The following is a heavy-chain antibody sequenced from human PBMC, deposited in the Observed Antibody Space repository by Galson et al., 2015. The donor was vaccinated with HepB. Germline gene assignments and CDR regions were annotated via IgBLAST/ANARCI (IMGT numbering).Heavy chain of an antibody. Sequence: SLRLSCAASGFPFSNYAMSWVRQAPGKGLEWVSTITGSSDTTNYADSVKGRFTISRDNSKNTLYLQMNSLRAEDTAIYYCVNRRADIRGVWDQGTLVTVSS. CDR3: VNRRADIRGV. CDR2: ITGSSDTT. CDR1: GFPFSNYA. J-gene: IGHJ4*02. V-gene: IGHV3-23*01. D-gene: IGHD3-10*01.